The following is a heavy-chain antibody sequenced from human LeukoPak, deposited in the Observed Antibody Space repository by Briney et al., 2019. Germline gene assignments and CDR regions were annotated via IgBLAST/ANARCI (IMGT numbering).Heavy chain of an antibody. CDR1: GGTFSSYA. J-gene: IGHJ4*02. CDR2: IIPILGIA. V-gene: IGHV1-69*04. Sequence: VASVKVSCKSSGGTFSSYAISWVRQAPGQGLEWMGRIIPILGIANYEQKFQGRVTITADKSTSTAYMELSSLRSEDTAVYYCARGVTIFGVVTPYYFDYWGQGTLVTVSS. D-gene: IGHD3-3*01. CDR3: ARGVTIFGVVTPYYFDY.